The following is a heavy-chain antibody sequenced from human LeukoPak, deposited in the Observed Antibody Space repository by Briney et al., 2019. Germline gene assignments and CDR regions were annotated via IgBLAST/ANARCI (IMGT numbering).Heavy chain of an antibody. CDR1: GFTFSSYW. CDR2: IKEDGSEK. V-gene: IGHV3-7*04. Sequence: WGSLILSCAVSGFTFSSYWMTWVRQAPGKGLERVASIKEDGSEKYYEASVKGRFTISRDNAKNSLYLQMNSLRAEDTAVYYCARDHHPSYYLPDYWGQGTLVTVCS. D-gene: IGHD1-26*01. J-gene: IGHJ4*02. CDR3: ARDHHPSYYLPDY.